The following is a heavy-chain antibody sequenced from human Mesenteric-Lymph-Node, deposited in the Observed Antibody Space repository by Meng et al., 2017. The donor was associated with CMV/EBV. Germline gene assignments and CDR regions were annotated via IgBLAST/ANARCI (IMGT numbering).Heavy chain of an antibody. CDR3: AKDRDASIWYGRNFFDY. CDR2: IKQDGSEK. J-gene: IGHJ4*02. Sequence: GESLKISCVASGLTFSNFWMTWVRQAPGKGLEWVANIKQDGSEKYYVDSVKGRFSISRDNAKNSMYLQMSSLRAEDTAIYFCAKDRDASIWYGRNFFDYWGQGKLVTVSS. CDR1: GLTFSNFW. V-gene: IGHV3-7*03. D-gene: IGHD6-13*01.